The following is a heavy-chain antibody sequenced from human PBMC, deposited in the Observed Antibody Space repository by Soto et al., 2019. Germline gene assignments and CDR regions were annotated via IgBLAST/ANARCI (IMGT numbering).Heavy chain of an antibody. V-gene: IGHV4-59*01. CDR1: GGSISSYY. D-gene: IGHD2-2*01. CDR3: ARETVVPAAMIARAFDY. J-gene: IGHJ4*02. Sequence: SETLSLTCTVSGGSISSYYWSWIRQPPGKGLEWIGYIYYSGSTNYNPSLKSRVTISVDTSKNQFSLKLSSVTAADTAVYYCARETVVPAAMIARAFDYWGQGTLVTVSS. CDR2: IYYSGST.